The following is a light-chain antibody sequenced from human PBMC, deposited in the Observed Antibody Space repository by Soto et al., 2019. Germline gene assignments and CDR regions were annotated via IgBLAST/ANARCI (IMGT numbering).Light chain of an antibody. J-gene: IGKJ4*01. CDR3: QQYNTYPLT. CDR2: KAS. V-gene: IGKV1-5*03. Sequence: DIQMTLSPSTLSASVGDRVTITCRASQSISTWLAWYQQKPGKAPKLLIYKASNLEGGVPSRFSGSGSGTEFTITINSLQPDDFATYYCQQYNTYPLTFGGGTTVEIK. CDR1: QSISTW.